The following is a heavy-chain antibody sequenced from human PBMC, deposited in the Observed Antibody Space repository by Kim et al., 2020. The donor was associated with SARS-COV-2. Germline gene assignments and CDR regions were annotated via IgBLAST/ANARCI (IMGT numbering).Heavy chain of an antibody. J-gene: IGHJ6*01. CDR2: ISGSGGST. CDR1: GFTFSSYA. D-gene: IGHD6-13*01. CDR3: AKGSPRLLMSGICMNV. Sequence: GGSLRLSCAASGFTFSSYAMSWVRQAPGKGLEWVSAISGSGGSTYYADSVKGRFTIFRDNSKNMLYLQMNSLSAEDTAEYYCAKGSPRLLMSGICMNVWGEGTTVTVSS. V-gene: IGHV3-23*01.